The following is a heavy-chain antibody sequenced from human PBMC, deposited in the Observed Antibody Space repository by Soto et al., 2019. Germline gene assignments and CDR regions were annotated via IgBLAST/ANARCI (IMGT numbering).Heavy chain of an antibody. Sequence: QVQLVESGGGVIQPGTSLSLSCGSSGFTFRSFGMYWVRQAPGKGLEWVAVVSYDGNHKYYADSVKGRFTASRDNAKNTLYLQMSSLRGEDTAVYYCAKDVGQLLVLNYGMDVWGQGTTVTVSS. J-gene: IGHJ6*02. CDR3: AKDVGQLLVLNYGMDV. CDR1: GFTFRSFG. CDR2: VSYDGNHK. D-gene: IGHD2-2*01. V-gene: IGHV3-30*18.